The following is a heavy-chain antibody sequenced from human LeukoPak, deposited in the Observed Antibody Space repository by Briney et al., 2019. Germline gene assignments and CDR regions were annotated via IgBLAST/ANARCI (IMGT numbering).Heavy chain of an antibody. CDR3: ARDRGIVVVPAALGGFNYMDV. V-gene: IGHV1-46*01. J-gene: IGHJ6*03. Sequence: ASVKVSCRASGYTFTSYYMHWVRQAPGQGLEWMGIINPSGGSTSYAQKFQGRVTMTRDTSTSTVYMELSSLRSEDTAVYYCARDRGIVVVPAALGGFNYMDVWGKGTTVTISS. CDR2: INPSGGST. CDR1: GYTFTSYY. D-gene: IGHD2-2*01.